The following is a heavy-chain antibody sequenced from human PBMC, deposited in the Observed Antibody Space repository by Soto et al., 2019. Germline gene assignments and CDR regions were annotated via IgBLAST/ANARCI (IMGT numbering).Heavy chain of an antibody. D-gene: IGHD3-22*01. V-gene: IGHV3-23*01. Sequence: EVQLLESGGGLVQPGGSLRLSCAASGFTFRSYAMSWVRQAPGKGLEWVSANSGSGGSTYYADSVKGRFTISRDNSKNKLYLQMNSLRAGDTAVYYCAKGVYYYDSSGYLTFDYWGQGTLVTVSS. CDR2: NSGSGGST. CDR1: GFTFRSYA. CDR3: AKGVYYYDSSGYLTFDY. J-gene: IGHJ4*02.